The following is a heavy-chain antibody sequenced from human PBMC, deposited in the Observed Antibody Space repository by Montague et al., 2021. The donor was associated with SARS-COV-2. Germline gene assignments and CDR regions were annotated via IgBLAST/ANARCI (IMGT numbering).Heavy chain of an antibody. CDR3: AREFNKEYTGAFDI. V-gene: IGHV4-31*03. CDR1: GGSISSGGYY. J-gene: IGHJ3*02. D-gene: IGHD1-14*01. Sequence: TLSLTCTVSGGSISSGGYYWSWIRQHLGKGLEWIGYIYYSGSTYCNPSLKSRVTISLDTPKNQFSLKLSSVTAADTAVYYCAREFNKEYTGAFDIWGQGTMVTVSS. CDR2: IYYSGST.